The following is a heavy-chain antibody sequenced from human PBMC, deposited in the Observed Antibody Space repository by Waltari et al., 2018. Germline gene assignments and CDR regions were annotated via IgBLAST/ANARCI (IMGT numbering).Heavy chain of an antibody. V-gene: IGHV3-53*02. D-gene: IGHD3-3*01. J-gene: IGHJ4*02. CDR3: ALSSGVVKGYLDY. CDR2: FYGGGSS. Sequence: VQLVESGGGLFQPGMSLRLSCGASGFTISNNYISWVRQAPGKGLEWVSVFYGGGSSYHADSVKGRFTVSRDASKNTVYLQMNSLTAEDTAVYYCALSSGVVKGYLDYWGQGTLVTVSS. CDR1: GFTISNNY.